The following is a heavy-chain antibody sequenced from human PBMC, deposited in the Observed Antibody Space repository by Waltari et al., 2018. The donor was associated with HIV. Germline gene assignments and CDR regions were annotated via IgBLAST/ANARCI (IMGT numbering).Heavy chain of an antibody. CDR3: ARGTSFFYDSSAFSWPYQYGMDV. J-gene: IGHJ6*02. CDR2: INHGGST. CDR1: GGSFSGYF. Sequence: QVQLQQWGAGLLKPSETLSLTCGVYGGSFSGYFWSWIRQPPGKGLELIWEINHGGSTNYNPSLKSRVTISVDTSKNQFSLKLTSVTAADTAVYYCARGTSFFYDSSAFSWPYQYGMDVWDQGITVTVSS. D-gene: IGHD3-22*01. V-gene: IGHV4-34*01.